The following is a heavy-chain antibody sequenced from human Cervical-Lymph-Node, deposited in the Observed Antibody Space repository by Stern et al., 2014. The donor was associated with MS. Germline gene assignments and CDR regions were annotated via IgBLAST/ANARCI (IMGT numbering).Heavy chain of an antibody. D-gene: IGHD1-1*01. V-gene: IGHV3-53*01. CDR2: RTNVGSS. CDR1: GFTVSRDY. J-gene: IGHJ4*02. Sequence: EVKLVESGGGVIMPGGSLRLSCTASGFTVSRDYMTWVRQAPRTGMEGVSLRTNVGSSFYTDSVKGRFTISRDDTKNTVYLHMTSLRAEDTAMYYCARDTSSPERSDWWGQGTLVTVSS. CDR3: ARDTSSPERSDW.